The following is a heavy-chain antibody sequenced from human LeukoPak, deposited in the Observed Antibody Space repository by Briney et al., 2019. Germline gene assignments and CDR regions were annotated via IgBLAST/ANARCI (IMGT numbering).Heavy chain of an antibody. CDR2: VYYSGST. J-gene: IGHJ4*02. V-gene: IGHV4-39*01. D-gene: IGHD3-22*01. Sequence: SETLSLTCTVSGDSISSTIYYWGWLRQPPGKGLEWIGGVYYSGSTYSSPSLKSRVTMSGDTSKSQFSLRLSSVTAADTAVYYCARLAHPTYFYDSTGYYPDSWGQGTLVTVSS. CDR3: ARLAHPTYFYDSTGYYPDS. CDR1: GDSISSTIYY.